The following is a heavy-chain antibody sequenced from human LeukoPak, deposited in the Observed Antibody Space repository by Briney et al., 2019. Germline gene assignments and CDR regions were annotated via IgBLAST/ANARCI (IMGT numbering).Heavy chain of an antibody. CDR3: AREVDYDFWSGYLDY. J-gene: IGHJ4*02. D-gene: IGHD3-3*01. CDR1: GFTFSTYA. V-gene: IGHV3-30*04. CDR2: ISYDGRQN. Sequence: GGSLRLSCAASGFTFSTYAMNWVRQAPGKGLEWVAVISYDGRQNYYADSVKGRFTTSRDNSKNTLYLQMNSLRAEDTAVYYCAREVDYDFWSGYLDYWGQGTLVTVSS.